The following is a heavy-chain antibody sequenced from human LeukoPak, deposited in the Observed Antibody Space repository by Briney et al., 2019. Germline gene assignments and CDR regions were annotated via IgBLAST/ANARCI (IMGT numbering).Heavy chain of an antibody. CDR2: ISSDGNNK. CDR1: GFIFSTHG. Sequence: GGSLRLSCVVSGFIFSTHGMHWVRQVPGKGLEWVAVISSDGNNKYYADSVKGRFTISRDNSKNTLYLQMNSLRAEDTAVYYCARDPVPAAKIGYFDYWGQGTLVTVSS. V-gene: IGHV3-30*03. J-gene: IGHJ4*02. D-gene: IGHD2-2*01. CDR3: ARDPVPAAKIGYFDY.